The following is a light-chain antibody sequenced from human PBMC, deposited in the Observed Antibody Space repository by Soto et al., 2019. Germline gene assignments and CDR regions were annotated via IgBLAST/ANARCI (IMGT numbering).Light chain of an antibody. CDR1: HSVNSH. V-gene: IGKV3D-15*01. CDR3: QQYKNWPL. Sequence: MMMTQSPSTLSVSPWERVTLSFRTSHSVNSHVAWYQQKPGQAPRLLLYGASTRATGIPVRFSGSGFGTEFTLTISSLQSEDFAVYYCQQYKNWPLFGQGTRLE. J-gene: IGKJ5*01. CDR2: GAS.